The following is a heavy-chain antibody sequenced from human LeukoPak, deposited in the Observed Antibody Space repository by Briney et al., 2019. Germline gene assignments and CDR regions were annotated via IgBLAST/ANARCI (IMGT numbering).Heavy chain of an antibody. Sequence: GGSLRLSCTASGFIFSNYVMTWVRQTPGQGLKWISSISGTSDNTYYADSVRGRFTISRDNSKNTLFLQMNNLRAEGTAVYYCARHPTGFPNWFGPWGQGTLVTVSS. D-gene: IGHD1-14*01. J-gene: IGHJ5*02. V-gene: IGHV3-23*01. CDR1: GFIFSNYV. CDR3: ARHPTGFPNWFGP. CDR2: ISGTSDNT.